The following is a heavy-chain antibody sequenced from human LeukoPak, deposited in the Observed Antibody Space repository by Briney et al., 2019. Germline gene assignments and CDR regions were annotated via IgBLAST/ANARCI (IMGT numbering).Heavy chain of an antibody. CDR1: GFTLSSYS. D-gene: IGHD3-16*01. J-gene: IGHJ3*02. CDR3: ARLGGLGVYDAFDI. V-gene: IGHV3-21*01. CDR2: ISSSSSYI. Sequence: KSGGSLRLSCTASGFTLSSYSVKWVRHARGEGLEWVSSISSSSSYIYYADSVKGRFTISRDNAKNSLYLQMNSLRADDTAVYYCARLGGLGVYDAFDIWGQGTMVTVSS.